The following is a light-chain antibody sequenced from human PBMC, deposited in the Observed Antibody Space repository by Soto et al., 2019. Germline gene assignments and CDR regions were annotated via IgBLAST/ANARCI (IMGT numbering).Light chain of an antibody. Sequence: QAVVTQEPSLTVSPGGTVTLTCDSSTGAVTSSHYPYWFQQKPGQAPTTLIYDTNSKHSWTPARFSGSLLGGKAALTLSGAQPEDEAEYYCLLSYPGVTGVYVVFGGGTKLTVL. CDR3: LLSYPGVTGVYVV. CDR1: TGAVTSSHY. J-gene: IGLJ2*01. CDR2: DTN. V-gene: IGLV7-46*01.